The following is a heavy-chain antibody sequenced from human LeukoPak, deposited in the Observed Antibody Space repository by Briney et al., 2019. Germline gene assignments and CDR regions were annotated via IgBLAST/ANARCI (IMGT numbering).Heavy chain of an antibody. Sequence: SETLSLTCAVSGDSITRGGYPWSWIRQPPGKGLEWIGYIYHGGSAYYNPSLKGRLTISVDTSNNQFSLRLSSVTAADTAVYYCARVLTGYLRKWFDPWGQGTLVTVSS. CDR1: GDSITRGGYP. D-gene: IGHD3-9*01. CDR3: ARVLTGYLRKWFDP. CDR2: IYHGGSA. J-gene: IGHJ5*02. V-gene: IGHV4-30-2*01.